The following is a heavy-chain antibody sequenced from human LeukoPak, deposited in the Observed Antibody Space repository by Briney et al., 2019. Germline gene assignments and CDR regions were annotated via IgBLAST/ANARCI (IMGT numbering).Heavy chain of an antibody. CDR3: ARDGYFDP. CDR2: ISAHNGNT. CDR1: GYTFTTHG. V-gene: IGHV1-18*01. Sequence: ASVKVSCKASGYTFTTHGIAWVRQAPGQGLEWMGWISAHNGNTNYAQSLQGRVTMTTDTSTNTAYMELRSLRSDDTAVYYCARDGYFDPWGRGTPVTVSS. J-gene: IGHJ2*01.